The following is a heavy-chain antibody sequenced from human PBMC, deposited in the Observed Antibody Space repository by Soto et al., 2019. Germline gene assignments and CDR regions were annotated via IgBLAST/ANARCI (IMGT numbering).Heavy chain of an antibody. CDR2: IYWDDDK. J-gene: IGHJ2*01. CDR3: ARSAGIGFYYDSSGYRSYWYFDL. CDR1: GFSLSTSGVG. V-gene: IGHV2-5*02. D-gene: IGHD3-22*01. Sequence: KSGPTLVNPTQTLTLTCAFSGFSLSTSGVGVGWIRQPPGKALEWLALIYWDDDKRYSPSLKSRVTITKDTSKNQVVFTMTNMDPVDTATYYCARSAGIGFYYDSSGYRSYWYFDLWGRGTLVTVSS.